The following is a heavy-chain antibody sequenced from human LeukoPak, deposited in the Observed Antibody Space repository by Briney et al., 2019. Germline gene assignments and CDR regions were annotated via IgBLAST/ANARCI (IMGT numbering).Heavy chain of an antibody. CDR3: AKAEAAAMWNYYYGMDV. Sequence: SGTLSLTCAVSGGSISSSNWWSWVRQPPGKGLEWIGEIYHSGSTNYNPSLKSRVTISVDKSKNQFSLKLSSVTAADTAVYYCAKAEAAAMWNYYYGMDVWGQGTTVTVSS. D-gene: IGHD6-13*01. CDR1: GGSISSSNW. J-gene: IGHJ6*02. CDR2: IYHSGST. V-gene: IGHV4-4*02.